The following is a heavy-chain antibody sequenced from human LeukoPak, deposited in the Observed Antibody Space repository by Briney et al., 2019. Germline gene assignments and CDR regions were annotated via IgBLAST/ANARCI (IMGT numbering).Heavy chain of an antibody. J-gene: IGHJ6*04. CDR3: ARAEGSGSYHPYYYYGMDV. D-gene: IGHD3-10*01. Sequence: SETLSLTCTVSGGSISGYYWSWTRQPPGKGLEWIGYIYYSGSTNYNPSLKSRVTISVDTSKNQFSLKLSSVTAADTAVYYCARAEGSGSYHPYYYYGMDVWGKGTTVTVSS. V-gene: IGHV4-59*01. CDR1: GGSISGYY. CDR2: IYYSGST.